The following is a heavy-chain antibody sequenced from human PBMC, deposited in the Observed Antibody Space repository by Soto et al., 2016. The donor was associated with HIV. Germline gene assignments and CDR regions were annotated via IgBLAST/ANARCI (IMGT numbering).Heavy chain of an antibody. J-gene: IGHJ2*01. CDR3: ARGARIAAAGSRYFDL. CDR1: GYTFSSYG. V-gene: IGHV1-18*01. CDR2: ISGYNDNT. D-gene: IGHD6-13*01. Sequence: QVQLVQSGAEVKKPGASVKVSCKASGYTFSSYGISWVRQAPGQGLEWMGWISGYNDNTNYAQKFQGRVTITRNTSISTAYMELSSLRSEDTAVYYCARGARIAAAGSRYFDLWGRGILVTVSS.